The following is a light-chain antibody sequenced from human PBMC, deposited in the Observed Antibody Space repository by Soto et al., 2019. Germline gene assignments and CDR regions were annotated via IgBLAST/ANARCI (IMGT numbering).Light chain of an antibody. Sequence: DIQMTQSPSSLSASVGDRVTITCRASQSIASHLNWYQLKPGKAPKLLIFPASSLLSGVPSRFSGSGSGTDFTLTITSLQPEDSATYSFQHIHSARLTFGGGTKVQIK. CDR2: PAS. CDR1: QSIASH. J-gene: IGKJ4*01. CDR3: QHIHSARLT. V-gene: IGKV1-39*01.